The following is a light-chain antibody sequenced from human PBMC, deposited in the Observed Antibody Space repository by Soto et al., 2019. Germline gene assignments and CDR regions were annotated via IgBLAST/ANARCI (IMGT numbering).Light chain of an antibody. CDR3: LQDYNYPLT. V-gene: IGKV1-6*01. Sequence: AIQMTQPPSSLSASVGDRVTITCRASHGIRNDLGWYQQKPGKAPQLLISAASSLKREVPSRFSGSGSFTDFTLTNSTLQPEDFATYYCLQDYNYPLTFGQGTKLESK. CDR2: AAS. CDR1: HGIRND. J-gene: IGKJ2*01.